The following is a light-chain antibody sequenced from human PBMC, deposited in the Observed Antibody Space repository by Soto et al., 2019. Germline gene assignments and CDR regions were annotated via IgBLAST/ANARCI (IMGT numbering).Light chain of an antibody. CDR2: AAS. CDR3: QKYDSASSPT. Sequence: DIQMTQSPSSLSASVGDRVTVTCRASQGISSYLAWYQQKPGKVPKLLIFAASTLQPGVPSRFSGSGPGTDFTLPIRSLQPEDVATYYCQKYDSASSPTFGGGTKVEIK. J-gene: IGKJ4*01. V-gene: IGKV1-27*01. CDR1: QGISSY.